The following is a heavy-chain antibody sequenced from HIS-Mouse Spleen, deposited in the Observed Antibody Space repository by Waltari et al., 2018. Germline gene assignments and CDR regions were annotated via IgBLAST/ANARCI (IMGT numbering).Heavy chain of an antibody. V-gene: IGHV4-39*07. J-gene: IGHJ2*01. Sequence: QLQLQESGPGLVKPSETLSLTCTVSCGSISSSSYYWGWIRQPPGKGLEWIGSIYYWGTTYSHPSLKSRVTISVDTSKNQFSLKLSSVTAADTAVYYCAREIPYSSSWYDWYFDLWGRGTLVTVSS. CDR3: AREIPYSSSWYDWYFDL. D-gene: IGHD6-13*01. CDR2: IYYWGTT. CDR1: CGSISSSSYY.